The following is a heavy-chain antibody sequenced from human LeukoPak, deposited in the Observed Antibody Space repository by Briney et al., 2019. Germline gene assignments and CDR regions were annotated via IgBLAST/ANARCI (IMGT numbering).Heavy chain of an antibody. Sequence: ASVKVSCKASGYTFTSYGISWVRQAPGQGLEWMGWMNPNSGNTGYAQKFQGRVTMTRNTSISTAYMELSSLRSEDTAVYYCARVRAYYYYYMDVWGKGTTVTVSS. CDR2: MNPNSGNT. CDR3: ARVRAYYYYYMDV. V-gene: IGHV1-8*02. CDR1: GYTFTSYG. J-gene: IGHJ6*03.